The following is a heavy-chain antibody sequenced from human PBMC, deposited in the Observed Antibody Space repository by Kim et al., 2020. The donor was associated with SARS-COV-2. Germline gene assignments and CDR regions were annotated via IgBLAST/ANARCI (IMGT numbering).Heavy chain of an antibody. CDR2: IYYSGST. Sequence: SETLSLTCTVSGGSISSGGYYWSWIRQHPGKGLEWIGYIYYSGSTYYNPSLKSRVTISLDTSKNQFSLKLSSVTAADTAVYYCARDYYGSGSIGYYYYGMDVWGQGTTVTVSS. V-gene: IGHV4-31*03. CDR1: GGSISSGGYY. D-gene: IGHD3-10*01. CDR3: ARDYYGSGSIGYYYYGMDV. J-gene: IGHJ6*02.